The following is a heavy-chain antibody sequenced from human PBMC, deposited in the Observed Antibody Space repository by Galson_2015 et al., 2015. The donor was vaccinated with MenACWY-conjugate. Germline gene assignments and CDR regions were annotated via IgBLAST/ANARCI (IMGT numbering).Heavy chain of an antibody. V-gene: IGHV4-59*01. CDR3: ARDGYSGYAFDI. D-gene: IGHD5-12*01. CDR2: IFYSGIT. CDR1: GGSISSYY. Sequence: SETLSLTCTVSGGSISSYYWSWIRQPPGKGLEWIGYIFYSGITNYNPSLKSRITISVDTSKNQFSLNLSSVTAADTAVYYCARDGYSGYAFDIWGQGTMVTVSS. J-gene: IGHJ3*02.